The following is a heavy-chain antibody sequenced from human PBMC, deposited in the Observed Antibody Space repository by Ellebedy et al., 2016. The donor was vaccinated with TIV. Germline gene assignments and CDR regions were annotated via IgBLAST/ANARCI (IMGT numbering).Heavy chain of an antibody. Sequence: GGSLRLSCAASGFTFSNYGMHWVRQAPGKGLEWVAVIWYDGSNNYYADSVKGRFTISRDNSKNTLYLQMNSLRDEDTTEYYCARGDRMGYYPEHWGQGTLVTVSS. CDR1: GFTFSNYG. V-gene: IGHV3-33*01. J-gene: IGHJ1*01. D-gene: IGHD3-22*01. CDR3: ARGDRMGYYPEH. CDR2: IWYDGSNN.